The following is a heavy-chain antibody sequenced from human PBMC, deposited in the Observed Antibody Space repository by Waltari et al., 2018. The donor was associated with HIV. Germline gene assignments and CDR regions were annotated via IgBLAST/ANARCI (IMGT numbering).Heavy chain of an antibody. CDR1: GGFFRRSAYY. CDR2: IQYGGNT. D-gene: IGHD1-7*01. V-gene: IGHV4-39*01. CDR3: ARRGNYRAAEYNYFGP. J-gene: IGHJ5*02. Sequence: QLQLQESGPGVVKPLETLSLTCTVSGGFFRRSAYYWYWIRQSPGKGLEWIGNIQYGGNTIYNPSLESRVSMSIDTSRGQFSLTLKDVTAADTAVYFCARRGNYRAAEYNYFGPWGQGIQVIVSS.